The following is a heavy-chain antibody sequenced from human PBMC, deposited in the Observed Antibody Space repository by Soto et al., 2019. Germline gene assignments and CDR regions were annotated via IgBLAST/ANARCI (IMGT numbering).Heavy chain of an antibody. V-gene: IGHV3-11*01. J-gene: IGHJ6*02. D-gene: IGHD1-26*01. CDR3: ARRGGSSSHYFFYAMDV. CDR2: ISASSSTI. CDR1: GFTFSDYY. Sequence: QVQLVESGGGLVKPGGSLRLSCAASGFTFSDYYMNWVRQAPGKGLEWVAYISASSSTIFYGDSVKGRFTISRDNAKNSLSLQMDSLRAEDTGVYYCARRGGSSSHYFFYAMDVWGQGTTVPVS.